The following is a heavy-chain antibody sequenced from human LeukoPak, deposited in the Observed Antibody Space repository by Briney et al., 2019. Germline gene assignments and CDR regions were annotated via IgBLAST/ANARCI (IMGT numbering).Heavy chain of an antibody. CDR2: IYTRGST. D-gene: IGHD2-15*01. Sequence: SETQSLTCTVSGVSISSYYCSWIRQPAGKGLEWIGRIYTRGSTNYNPSLKSRVTMSVDTSKNQFSLKLSSVTAADTAVYYCARGRYCSADICSGGDAFDIWGQGTMVSVSS. CDR3: ARGRYCSADICSGGDAFDI. J-gene: IGHJ3*02. CDR1: GVSISSYY. V-gene: IGHV4-4*07.